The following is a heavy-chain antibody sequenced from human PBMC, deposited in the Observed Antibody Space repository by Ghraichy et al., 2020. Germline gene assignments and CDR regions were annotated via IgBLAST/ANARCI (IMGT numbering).Heavy chain of an antibody. CDR3: ARDMGRGYYYGMDV. CDR2: IYYSGST. V-gene: IGHV4-39*02. Sequence: SETLSLTCTVSGGSISSSSYYWGWIRQPPGKGLEWIGSIYYSGSTYYNPSLKSRVTISVDTSKNQFSLKLSSVTAADTAVYYCARDMGRGYYYGMDVWGQGTTVTVSS. J-gene: IGHJ6*02. CDR1: GGSISSSSYY. D-gene: IGHD3-10*01.